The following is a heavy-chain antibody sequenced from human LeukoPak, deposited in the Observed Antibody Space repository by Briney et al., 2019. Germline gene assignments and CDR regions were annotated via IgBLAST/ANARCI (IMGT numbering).Heavy chain of an antibody. J-gene: IGHJ4*02. CDR1: GGSISSSSYY. CDR2: IYYSGSA. Sequence: SETLSLTCTVSGGSISSSSYYWGWIRQPPGKGLEWIGSIYYSGSAYYNPSLKSRVTISVDTSKNQFSLQLSSVTPEDTAVYYCARDPVGGSTIFDYWGQGTLVTVSS. D-gene: IGHD1-26*01. CDR3: ARDPVGGSTIFDY. V-gene: IGHV4-39*02.